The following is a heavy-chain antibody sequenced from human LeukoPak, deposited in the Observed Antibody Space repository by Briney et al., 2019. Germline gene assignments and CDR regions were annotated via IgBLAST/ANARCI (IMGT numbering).Heavy chain of an antibody. D-gene: IGHD2-2*01. V-gene: IGHV3-7*01. Sequence: PGGSLRLSYEASGFRFSSYWMSWVRQAPGKGLEWVTNIKPDGSEDYYVDSVKGRFAISRDNAKNSLYLQMNSLRAEDTAVYYCARDRDSGSISWYFLFDYWGQGSLATVSS. CDR3: ARDRDSGSISWYFLFDY. CDR2: IKPDGSED. CDR1: GFRFSSYW. J-gene: IGHJ4*02.